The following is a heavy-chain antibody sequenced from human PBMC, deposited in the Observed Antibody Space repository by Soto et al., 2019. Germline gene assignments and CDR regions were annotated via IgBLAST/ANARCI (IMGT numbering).Heavy chain of an antibody. V-gene: IGHV1-3*01. CDR2: INAGNGNT. D-gene: IGHD2-2*01. J-gene: IGHJ6*03. Sequence: GASVKVSCKASGYTFTSYAMHWVRQAPGQRLEWMGWINAGNGNTKYSQKFQGRVTITRDTSASTAYMELSSLRSEDTAVYFCASDSGYCSSTSCPLYNYMDVWGKGTTVTVSS. CDR1: GYTFTSYA. CDR3: ASDSGYCSSTSCPLYNYMDV.